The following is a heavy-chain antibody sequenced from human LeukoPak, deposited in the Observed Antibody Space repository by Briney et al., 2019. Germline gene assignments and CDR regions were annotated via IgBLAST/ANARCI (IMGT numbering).Heavy chain of an antibody. J-gene: IGHJ4*02. CDR2: IWYDGSNK. CDR3: ARGTVAAAGYYYFDY. Sequence: GGSLRLSCAASGFTFSSYGMHWVRQAPGKGLEWVAVIWYDGSNKYYADSVKGRFTISRDNSKNTLYLQMNSLRAEDTAVYYCARGTVAAAGYYYFDYWGQGTQVTVSS. CDR1: GFTFSSYG. D-gene: IGHD6-13*01. V-gene: IGHV3-33*01.